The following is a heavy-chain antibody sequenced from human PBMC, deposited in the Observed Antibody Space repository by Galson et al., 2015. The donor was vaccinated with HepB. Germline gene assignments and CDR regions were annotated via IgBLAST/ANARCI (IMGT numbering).Heavy chain of an antibody. CDR3: ARAGYSNSAPEY. V-gene: IGHV1-18*04. CDR2: ISGYNDNT. D-gene: IGHD6-13*01. J-gene: IGHJ4*02. CDR1: GYTFSNYG. Sequence: SVKVSCKASGYTFSNYGITWVRQAPGQGLEWMGWISGYNDNTNYAQKVQGRITMTTDTSTSTSYMELRSLRPDDTAVYYCARAGYSNSAPEYWGQGTLVTVSS.